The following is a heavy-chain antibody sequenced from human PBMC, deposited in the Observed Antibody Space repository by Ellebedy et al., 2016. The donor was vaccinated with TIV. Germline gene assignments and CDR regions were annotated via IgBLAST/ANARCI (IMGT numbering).Heavy chain of an antibody. D-gene: IGHD3-22*01. CDR3: AKDRDDSSGYFSQFDY. J-gene: IGHJ4*02. Sequence: SLKISXAASGFSFDDYAMHWVRQAPGKGLEWVSGISWNSGSIGYADSVKGRFTISRDNAENSLYLQMNSLRAEDTALYYCAKDRDDSSGYFSQFDYWGQGTLVTVSS. CDR1: GFSFDDYA. CDR2: ISWNSGSI. V-gene: IGHV3-9*01.